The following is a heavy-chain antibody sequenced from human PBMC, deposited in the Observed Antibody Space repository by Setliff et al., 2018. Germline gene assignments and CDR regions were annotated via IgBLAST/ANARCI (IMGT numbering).Heavy chain of an antibody. D-gene: IGHD3-16*01. J-gene: IGHJ6*02. CDR3: SRFGLYYEAVYGGGDYYYYGMDV. Sequence: ASVKFSCKASGYTFTSYGFSWVRQAPGQGLEWMGWISGYNGNTNYAQKVQGRVTMTTDTSTGTIYMELRSLRADDTAVYYCSRFGLYYEAVYGGGDYYYYGMDVWGQGTTVTVSS. CDR1: GYTFTSYG. CDR2: ISGYNGNT. V-gene: IGHV1-18*01.